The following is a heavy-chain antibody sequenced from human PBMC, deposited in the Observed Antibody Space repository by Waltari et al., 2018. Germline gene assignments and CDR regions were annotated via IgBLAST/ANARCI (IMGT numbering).Heavy chain of an antibody. D-gene: IGHD3-10*01. CDR1: GFMFSIYP. V-gene: IGHV3-23*01. Sequence: EGQLLESGGGLVQTGGSLRLSCEASGFMFSIYPMAWVRQAPGKGLGWVSTITADGRSRNYADSVKGRFTISRDNSKNILDLQMNTLRAEDTAVYFCAKADFGDPYWFFDLWGRGTLLTVSS. J-gene: IGHJ2*01. CDR3: AKADFGDPYWFFDL. CDR2: ITADGRSR.